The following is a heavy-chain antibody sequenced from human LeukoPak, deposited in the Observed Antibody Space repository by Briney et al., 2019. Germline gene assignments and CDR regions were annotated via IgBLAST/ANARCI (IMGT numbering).Heavy chain of an antibody. D-gene: IGHD1-14*01. CDR1: GYSFTSYG. J-gene: IGHJ4*02. Sequence: ASAKVSCKASGYSFTSYGISWVRQAPGQGLEWMGWISGSTGNTNYAQKLQGRVTMTAETSTGTAYMDLRNLRFDDTAVYFCARRGRVTYYYFDLWGQGTLVTVSS. CDR2: ISGSTGNT. V-gene: IGHV1-18*01. CDR3: ARRGRVTYYYFDL.